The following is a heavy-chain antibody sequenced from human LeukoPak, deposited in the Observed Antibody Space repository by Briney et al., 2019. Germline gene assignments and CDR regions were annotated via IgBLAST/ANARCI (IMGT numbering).Heavy chain of an antibody. CDR3: ARYGYCSSTSCYGDHHYYYYYMDV. V-gene: IGHV3-21*01. CDR2: ISSSSSYI. D-gene: IGHD2-2*01. Sequence: GGSLRLSCAASGFTFSSYSMNWVRQAPGKGLEWVSSISSSSSYIYYADSVKGRFTISRDNAKNSLYLQMNSLRAEDTAVYYCARYGYCSSTSCYGDHHYYYYYMDVWGKGTTVTVSS. CDR1: GFTFSSYS. J-gene: IGHJ6*03.